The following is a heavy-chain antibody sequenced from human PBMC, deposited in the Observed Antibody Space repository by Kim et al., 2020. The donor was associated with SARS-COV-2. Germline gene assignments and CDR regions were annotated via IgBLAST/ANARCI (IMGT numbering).Heavy chain of an antibody. D-gene: IGHD3-10*01. Sequence: ASVKVSCKASGYTFTSYGISWVRQAPGQGLEWMGWISAYNGNTNYALKLQGRVTMTTDTSTSTAYMELRSLRSDDTAVYYCARRGDYYGSGSYQTYYYYYYGMDVWGQGTTVTVSS. V-gene: IGHV1-18*01. CDR1: GYTFTSYG. CDR2: ISAYNGNT. CDR3: ARRGDYYGSGSYQTYYYYYYGMDV. J-gene: IGHJ6*02.